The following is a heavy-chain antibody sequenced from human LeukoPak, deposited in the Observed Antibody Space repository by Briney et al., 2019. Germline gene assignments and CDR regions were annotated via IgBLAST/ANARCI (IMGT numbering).Heavy chain of an antibody. CDR2: ISYDGSIK. V-gene: IGHV3-30*18. J-gene: IGHJ4*02. Sequence: GGSLRLSCAASGFTFSSYGMHWVSHAPGKGLEWVAVISYDGSIKYYADSVKGRFTISRDNSKNTLYLQMHSLRAENTAVYYCAKDDGLYYFDSWGQGTLVTVSS. D-gene: IGHD5-24*01. CDR1: GFTFSSYG. CDR3: AKDDGLYYFDS.